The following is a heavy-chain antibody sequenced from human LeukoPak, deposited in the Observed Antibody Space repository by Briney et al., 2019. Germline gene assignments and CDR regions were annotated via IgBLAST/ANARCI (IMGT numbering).Heavy chain of an antibody. D-gene: IGHD2-15*01. CDR1: GFTFSSYG. CDR2: ISYDGSNK. Sequence: GGSLRLSCAASGFTFSSYGMHWVRQAPGKGLEWVAVISYDGSNKYYADSVKGRFTISRDNSKNTLYLQMNSLRAEDTAVYYCAKDDEDIVVVVAAAFDYWGQGTLVTVSS. CDR3: AKDDEDIVVVVAAAFDY. V-gene: IGHV3-30*18. J-gene: IGHJ4*02.